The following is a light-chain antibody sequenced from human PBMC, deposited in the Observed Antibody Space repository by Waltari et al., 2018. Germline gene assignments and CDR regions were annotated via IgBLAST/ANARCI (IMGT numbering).Light chain of an antibody. V-gene: IGLV1-44*01. J-gene: IGLJ3*02. Sequence: QSVLTQPPSASGTPGQTVTISCSGSSSNIGSHTVNWYQHLPGTAPKLLIYNNKQRPSGVPDLFSGSKSGTSASLALSGLQSDDEAHYYCSTWDGSLTGVVFGGGTKLTVL. CDR2: NNK. CDR1: SSNIGSHT. CDR3: STWDGSLTGVV.